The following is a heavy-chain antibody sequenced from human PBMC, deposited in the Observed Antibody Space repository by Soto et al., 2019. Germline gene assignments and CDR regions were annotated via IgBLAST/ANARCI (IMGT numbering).Heavy chain of an antibody. V-gene: IGHV1-69*02. J-gene: IGHJ1*01. D-gene: IGHD2-2*03. CDR1: GGTFSSYT. CDR3: AIRDPGGYCSSTSCYYAEYFQH. CDR2: IIPILGIA. Sequence: GASVKVSCKASGGTFSSYTISWVRQAPGQGLEWMGRIIPILGIANYAQKFQGRVTITADKSTSTAYMELSSLRSEDTAVYYCAIRDPGGYCSSTSCYYAEYFQHWGQGTLVTVSS.